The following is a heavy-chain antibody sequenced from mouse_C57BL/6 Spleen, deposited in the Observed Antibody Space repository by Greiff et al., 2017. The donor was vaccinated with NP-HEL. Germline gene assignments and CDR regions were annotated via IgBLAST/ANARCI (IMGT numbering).Heavy chain of an antibody. V-gene: IGHV14-4*01. J-gene: IGHJ2*01. Sequence: VQLQQSGAELVRPGASVKLSCTASGFNIKDDYMHWVKQRPEQGLEWIGWIDPENGDTEYASKFQGKATITADTSSNTAYLQLSSLTSEDTAVYYWTTDYGSRRDYWGQGTTLTVSS. D-gene: IGHD1-1*01. CDR1: GFNIKDDY. CDR2: IDPENGDT. CDR3: TTDYGSRRDY.